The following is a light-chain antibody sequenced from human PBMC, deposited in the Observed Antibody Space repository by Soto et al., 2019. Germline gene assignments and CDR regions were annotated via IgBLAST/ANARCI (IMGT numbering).Light chain of an antibody. Sequence: QSVLTQPASVSGSPGQSITISCTGTSSDVGGYNYVSWYQQHPGKAPKLMIYEVGNRPSGVSNRFSASKSGNTASLTISGLQAEDEADYYCSSYRGSNTVVFGGGTQLTVL. J-gene: IGLJ2*01. V-gene: IGLV2-14*01. CDR1: SSDVGGYNY. CDR2: EVG. CDR3: SSYRGSNTVV.